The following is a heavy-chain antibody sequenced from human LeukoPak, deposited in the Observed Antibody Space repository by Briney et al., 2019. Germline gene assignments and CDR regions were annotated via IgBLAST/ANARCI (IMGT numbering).Heavy chain of an antibody. Sequence: GGSLRLSCAASGFTFSSYSMNWVRQAPGKGLEWVSSISSSSSYIYYADSVKGRFTISRDNAKNSLYLQMNSLRAEDTAVYYCARENFVVEPYYYYYMDVWGTGTTVTVS. J-gene: IGHJ6*03. CDR2: ISSSSSYI. CDR1: GFTFSSYS. CDR3: ARENFVVEPYYYYYMDV. V-gene: IGHV3-21*01. D-gene: IGHD2-21*01.